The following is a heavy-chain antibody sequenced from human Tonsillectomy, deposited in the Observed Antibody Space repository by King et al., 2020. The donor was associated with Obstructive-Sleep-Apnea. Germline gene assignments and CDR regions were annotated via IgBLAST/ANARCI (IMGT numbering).Heavy chain of an antibody. D-gene: IGHD5-18*01. V-gene: IGHV4-59*01. CDR3: ARGLVDTAMVYY. CDR2: IYYSWNT. J-gene: IGHJ4*02. Sequence: QLQESGPGLVKPSETLSLTCTVSGGSISSYYWSWIRQPPGKGLEWIGYIYYSWNTNYNPSLKSRVTISVDTSKNQFSLKLSSVTAADTAVYYCARGLVDTAMVYYWGQGTLVTVSS. CDR1: GGSISSYY.